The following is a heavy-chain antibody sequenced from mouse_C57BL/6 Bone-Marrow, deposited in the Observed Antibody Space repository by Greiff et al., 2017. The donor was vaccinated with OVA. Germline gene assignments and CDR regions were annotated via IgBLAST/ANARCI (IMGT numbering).Heavy chain of an antibody. V-gene: IGHV1-63*01. J-gene: IGHJ3*01. CDR1: GYTFTNYW. D-gene: IGHD2-3*01. CDR3: ARWDDGYSWFAY. CDR2: IYPGGGYT. Sequence: QVQLQQSGAELVRPGTSVKMSCKASGYTFTNYWIGWAKQRPGHGLEWIGDIYPGGGYTNYNEKFKGKATLTADKSSSTAYMQFSSLTSEYSAIYYCARWDDGYSWFAYWGQGTLVTVSA.